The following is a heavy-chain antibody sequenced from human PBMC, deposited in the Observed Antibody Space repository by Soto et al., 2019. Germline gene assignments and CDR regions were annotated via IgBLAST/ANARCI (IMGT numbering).Heavy chain of an antibody. J-gene: IGHJ5*02. CDR3: TRGRQQLNWFDP. D-gene: IGHD6-13*01. CDR2: IHAGNGNT. Sequence: QVQLVQSGAEEKKPGASVKVSCKASGYTFTSYAMHWVRQAPGQRLEWMGWIHAGNGNTKYSQKFQGRVTITRDTAASTADMELSSLRSEDTAVYYWTRGRQQLNWFDPWGQGTLVTVSS. CDR1: GYTFTSYA. V-gene: IGHV1-3*05.